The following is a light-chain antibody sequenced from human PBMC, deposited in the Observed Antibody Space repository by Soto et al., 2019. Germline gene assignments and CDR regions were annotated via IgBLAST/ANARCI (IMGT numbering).Light chain of an antibody. CDR3: CSYAGSSPSYV. CDR2: EGN. V-gene: IGLV2-23*01. J-gene: IGLJ1*01. Sequence: QSVLTQPASVSGSPGQSITISCTGTSSDFGSYNLVSWYQQHPGKAPKLMIYEGNKRPSGVSNRFSGSKSGNTASLTISGLQAEDEADYYCCSYAGSSPSYVFGTGTKVTVL. CDR1: SSDFGSYNL.